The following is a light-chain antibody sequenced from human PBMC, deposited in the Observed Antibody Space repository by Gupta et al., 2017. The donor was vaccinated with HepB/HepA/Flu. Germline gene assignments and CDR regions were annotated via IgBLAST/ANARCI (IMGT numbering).Light chain of an antibody. CDR3: SSYTSRSTLV. Sequence: QSALTQPASVSGSPGQSITISCTGTSSDVGGYEYVSWYQQHPGKAPKLVIYDVSNRPSGVSNRFSVSKSGNTASLTISGLQAEDEADYYCSSYTSRSTLVFGVGTKVTVL. J-gene: IGLJ2*01. V-gene: IGLV2-14*03. CDR2: DVS. CDR1: SSDVGGYEY.